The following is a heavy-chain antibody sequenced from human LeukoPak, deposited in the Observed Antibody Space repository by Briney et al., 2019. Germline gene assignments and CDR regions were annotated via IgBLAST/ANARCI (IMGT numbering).Heavy chain of an antibody. CDR2: INPNSGGT. J-gene: IGHJ4*02. Sequence: ASVKVSCKASGYTFTGYYMHWVRQAPGQGLEWMGWINPNSGGTNYAQKSQGWVTMTRDTSISTAYMKLSRLRSDDTAVYYCAKAQHGWGVLFDYWGQGTLVTVSS. D-gene: IGHD3-16*01. CDR1: GYTFTGYY. CDR3: AKAQHGWGVLFDY. V-gene: IGHV1-2*04.